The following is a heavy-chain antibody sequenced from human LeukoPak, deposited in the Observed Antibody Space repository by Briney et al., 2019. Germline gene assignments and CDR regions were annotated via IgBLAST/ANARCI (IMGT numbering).Heavy chain of an antibody. D-gene: IGHD4-17*01. Sequence: NSSETLSLTCAVYGGSFSGYYWSWIRQPPGKGLEWIGEINHSGSTNYNPSLKSRVTISVDTSKNQFSLKLSSVTAADTAVYYCATHYDYGDYRAIDYWGQGTLVTVSS. V-gene: IGHV4-34*01. CDR3: ATHYDYGDYRAIDY. J-gene: IGHJ4*02. CDR1: GGSFSGYY. CDR2: INHSGST.